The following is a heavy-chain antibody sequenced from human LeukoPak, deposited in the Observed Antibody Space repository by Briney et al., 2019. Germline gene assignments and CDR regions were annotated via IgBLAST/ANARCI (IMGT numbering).Heavy chain of an antibody. Sequence: SETLSLTCTVSGGSICGYYWTWIRQTPGKGLEWIGDVYDSGSTRNNPSLKSRLTISVDTSRNQFSLNLTSVTAADTAVYYCAREYYGMDVWGQGTTVTVSS. J-gene: IGHJ6*02. V-gene: IGHV4-59*01. CDR3: AREYYGMDV. CDR2: VYDSGST. CDR1: GGSICGYY.